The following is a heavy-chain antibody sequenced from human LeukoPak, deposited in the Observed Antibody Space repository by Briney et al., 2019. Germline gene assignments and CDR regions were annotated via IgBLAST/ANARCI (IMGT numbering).Heavy chain of an antibody. CDR1: GFTFSSYA. Sequence: GGSLRLSCAASGFTFSSYAVSWVRQAPGKGLEWVSAISGSGGSTYYADSVKGRFTISRDNSKNTLYLQMNSLSAEDTAVYYCAKRTDSSGYYYVDYWGQGTLVTVSS. V-gene: IGHV3-23*01. D-gene: IGHD3-22*01. J-gene: IGHJ4*02. CDR2: ISGSGGST. CDR3: AKRTDSSGYYYVDY.